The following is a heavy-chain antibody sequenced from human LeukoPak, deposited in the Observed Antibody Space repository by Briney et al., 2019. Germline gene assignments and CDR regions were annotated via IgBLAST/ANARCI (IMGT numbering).Heavy chain of an antibody. D-gene: IGHD3-16*01. V-gene: IGHV3-33*08. Sequence: GGSLRLSCAASGFTFRDYAMAWVRQAPGKGLEWVAVIWYDGSNKYYADSVKGRFTISRDNSKNTLYLQMNSLRAEDTAVYYCARAVSGGVYYGMDVWGQGTTVTVSS. CDR3: ARAVSGGVYYGMDV. CDR1: GFTFRDYA. CDR2: IWYDGSNK. J-gene: IGHJ6*02.